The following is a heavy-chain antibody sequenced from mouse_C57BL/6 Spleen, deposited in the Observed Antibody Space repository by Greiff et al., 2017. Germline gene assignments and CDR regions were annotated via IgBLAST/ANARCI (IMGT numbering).Heavy chain of an antibody. CDR3: ARRGYYYGSSVYWYFDV. V-gene: IGHV5-17*01. D-gene: IGHD1-1*01. J-gene: IGHJ1*03. CDR1: GFTFSDYG. CDR2: ISSGSSTI. Sequence: EVQRVESGGGLVKPGGSLKLSCAASGFTFSDYGMHWVRQAPEKGLEWVAYISSGSSTIYYADTVKGRFTISRDNAKNTLFLQMTSLRSEDTAMYYCARRGYYYGSSVYWYFDVWGTGTTVTVSA.